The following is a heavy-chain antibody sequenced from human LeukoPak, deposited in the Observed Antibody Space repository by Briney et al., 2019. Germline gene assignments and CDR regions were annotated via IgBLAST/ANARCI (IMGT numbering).Heavy chain of an antibody. CDR3: AGGLGYCSSTSCRTPPNWFDP. CDR2: ISSSSSYI. Sequence: GGSLRLSCAASGFTFSSYSMNWVRQAPGKGLEWVSSISSSSSYIYYADSVKGRFTISRDNAENSLYLQMNSLRAEDTAVYYCAGGLGYCSSTSCRTPPNWFDPWGQGTLVTVSS. D-gene: IGHD2-2*01. V-gene: IGHV3-21*01. J-gene: IGHJ5*02. CDR1: GFTFSSYS.